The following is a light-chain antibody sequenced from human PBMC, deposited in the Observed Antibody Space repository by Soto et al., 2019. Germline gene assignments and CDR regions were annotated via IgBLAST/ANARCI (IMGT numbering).Light chain of an antibody. J-gene: IGLJ2*01. CDR1: SSDIGTYNS. Sequence: QSALTQPASVSGSPGQSITNSCTGTSSDIGTYNSVSWYQQHAGKVPKLMIYDVTNRPSGVSDRFSGSKSGNTASLTISGLQPEDEADYYCTSYTTSSTLLFGGGTKLTVL. CDR3: TSYTTSSTLL. V-gene: IGLV2-14*01. CDR2: DVT.